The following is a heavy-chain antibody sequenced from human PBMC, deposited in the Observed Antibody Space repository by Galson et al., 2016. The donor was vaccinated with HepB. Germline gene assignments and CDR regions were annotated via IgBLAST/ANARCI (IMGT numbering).Heavy chain of an antibody. J-gene: IGHJ4*02. CDR2: ISSSSII. CDR1: GFTFSSYN. Sequence: LRLSCAASGFTFSSYNMNWVRQAPGKGLEWVSYISSSSIIQYADSVKGRFTISRDNAKNSLYLQMSSLRAEDTAVYYCARSYYDGSWGIGSQDYWGQGTLVTVSS. D-gene: IGHD3-10*01. CDR3: ARSYYDGSWGIGSQDY. V-gene: IGHV3-48*04.